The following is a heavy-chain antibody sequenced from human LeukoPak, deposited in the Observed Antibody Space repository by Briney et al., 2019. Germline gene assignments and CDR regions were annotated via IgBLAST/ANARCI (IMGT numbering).Heavy chain of an antibody. CDR2: VSDDGSTT. CDR3: VRHNAARAFDI. D-gene: IGHD1-1*01. Sequence: GGSPRPSCAASGFTFSSFWMHWVRQAPGKGLVWVSRVSDDGSTTTYADSVKGRFTISRDNAKNTLYLQLNSLRPDDTAVYYCVRHNAARAFDIWGQGTMVIVSS. CDR1: GFTFSSFW. J-gene: IGHJ3*02. V-gene: IGHV3-74*03.